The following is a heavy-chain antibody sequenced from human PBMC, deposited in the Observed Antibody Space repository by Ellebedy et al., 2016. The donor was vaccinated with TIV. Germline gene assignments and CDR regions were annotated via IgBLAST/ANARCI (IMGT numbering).Heavy chain of an antibody. D-gene: IGHD2-2*01. V-gene: IGHV1-8*01. CDR3: ARAHCSSTSCYRSGFYYYYYYYMDV. CDR2: MNPNSGNT. CDR1: GYTFTSYD. Sequence: ASVKVSXKASGYTFTSYDINWVRQATGQGLEWMGWMNPNSGNTGYAQKFQGRVTMTRNTSISTAYMELSSLRSEDMAVYYCARAHCSSTSCYRSGFYYYYYYYMDVWGKGTTVTVSS. J-gene: IGHJ6*03.